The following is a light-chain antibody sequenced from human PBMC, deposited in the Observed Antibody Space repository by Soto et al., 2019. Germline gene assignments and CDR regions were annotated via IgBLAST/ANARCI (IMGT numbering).Light chain of an antibody. CDR2: DTS. Sequence: EIVLTQSPATLSLSPGERATLSCRASQSVASYFAWYQQKPGQAPRLLIYDTSNRATGIPARFSGGGYGTDFTLTISSLEPEDFAVYYCQQRSNWPPYTFGQGTKLEIK. V-gene: IGKV3-11*01. CDR1: QSVASY. J-gene: IGKJ2*01. CDR3: QQRSNWPPYT.